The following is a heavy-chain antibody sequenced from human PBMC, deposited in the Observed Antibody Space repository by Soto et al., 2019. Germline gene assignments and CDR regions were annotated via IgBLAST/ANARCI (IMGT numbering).Heavy chain of an antibody. CDR3: ARHSIHSIAVAGGYYYYGMDV. CDR2: IIPIFGTA. V-gene: IGHV1-69*13. D-gene: IGHD6-19*01. J-gene: IGHJ6*02. Sequence: ASVKVSCKASGGTFSSYAISWVRQAPGQGLEWMGGIIPIFGTANYAQKFQGRVTITADESTSTAYMELSSLRSEDTAVYYCARHSIHSIAVAGGYYYYGMDVWGQGTTVTVSS. CDR1: GGTFSSYA.